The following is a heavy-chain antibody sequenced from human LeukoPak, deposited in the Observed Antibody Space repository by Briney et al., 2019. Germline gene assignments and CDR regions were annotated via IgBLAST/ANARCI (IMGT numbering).Heavy chain of an antibody. V-gene: IGHV3-23*01. CDR2: ISRDGGST. CDR3: AKGHSSCRGASCLLHQD. D-gene: IGHD2-15*01. Sequence: PGGSLRLSCAASGFIFSTYAMSWVRRAPGKGLEWVSAISRDGGSTWYADSVEGRFTISRDNSKNTLYLLLNSLRAEDTATYYCAKGHSSCRGASCLLHQDWGQGTLVTVSS. J-gene: IGHJ4*02. CDR1: GFIFSTYA.